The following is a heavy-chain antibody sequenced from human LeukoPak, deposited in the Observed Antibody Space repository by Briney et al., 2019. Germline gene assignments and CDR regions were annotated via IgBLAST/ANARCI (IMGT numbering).Heavy chain of an antibody. V-gene: IGHV1-18*04. Sequence: GASVKVSCKASGYTFTSYGISWVRQAPGQGLEWMGWISAYNGNTNYAQKLQGRVTMTTDTSTSTAYMELRSLRSDDTAVYYCARVTPYCGGDCYYDYWGQGTLVPVSS. D-gene: IGHD2-21*02. CDR1: GYTFTSYG. J-gene: IGHJ4*02. CDR3: ARVTPYCGGDCYYDY. CDR2: ISAYNGNT.